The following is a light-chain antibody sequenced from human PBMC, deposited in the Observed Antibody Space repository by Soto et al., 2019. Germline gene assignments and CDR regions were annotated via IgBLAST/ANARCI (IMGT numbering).Light chain of an antibody. CDR1: QSLSYW. CDR2: DAS. CDR3: QQYNSYPGT. V-gene: IGKV1-5*01. Sequence: DIQMTQSPSTLSASVGDRVTITCRASQSLSYWLAWYQQKPGKPPRLLIYDASTLVSGVPSRFSGSGSGTEFTLTISSLQPDDLATYYCQQYNSYPGTFGPGTKVDIK. J-gene: IGKJ3*01.